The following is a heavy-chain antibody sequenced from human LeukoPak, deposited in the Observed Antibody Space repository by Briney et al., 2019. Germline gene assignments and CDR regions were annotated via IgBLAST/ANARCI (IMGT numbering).Heavy chain of an antibody. J-gene: IGHJ4*02. CDR1: GYTYTIYA. Sequence: ASVKVSCKASGYTYTIYAMHWVRQAPGQRLEWMGWINAGNGNTKYSQKFQGRVTITRDTSASTAYMELSSLRSEDTAVYYCARIGPHQGYFDYWGQGTLLTVSS. D-gene: IGHD2-2*01. CDR2: INAGNGNT. CDR3: ARIGPHQGYFDY. V-gene: IGHV1-3*01.